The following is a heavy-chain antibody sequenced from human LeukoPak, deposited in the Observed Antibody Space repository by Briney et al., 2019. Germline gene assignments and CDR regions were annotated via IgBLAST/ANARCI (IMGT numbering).Heavy chain of an antibody. J-gene: IGHJ5*02. CDR1: GFTFSSYW. V-gene: IGHV3-48*03. Sequence: GGSLRLSCAASGFTFSSYWMSWVRQAPGKGLEWVSYISSSGSTIYYADSVKGRFTISRDNAKNSLYLQVNSLRAEDTAVYYCAREGPGWAAAAGKPFNWFDPWGQGTLVTVSS. CDR2: ISSSGSTI. D-gene: IGHD6-13*01. CDR3: AREGPGWAAAAGKPFNWFDP.